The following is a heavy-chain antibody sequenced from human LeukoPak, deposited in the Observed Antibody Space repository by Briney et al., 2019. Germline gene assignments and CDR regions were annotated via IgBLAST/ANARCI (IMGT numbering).Heavy chain of an antibody. D-gene: IGHD1-26*01. Sequence: GGSLRLSCAASGFTVNNYYMTWVRQAPGKGMECVSILYSGGMTYYADSVKGRFTISTDTSKNTVNLQMNSLRAEDTAIYYCARMFGGNYYGYYFDYWGQGSMLTVSS. V-gene: IGHV3-53*01. CDR2: LYSGGMT. CDR3: ARMFGGNYYGYYFDY. CDR1: GFTVNNYY. J-gene: IGHJ4*02.